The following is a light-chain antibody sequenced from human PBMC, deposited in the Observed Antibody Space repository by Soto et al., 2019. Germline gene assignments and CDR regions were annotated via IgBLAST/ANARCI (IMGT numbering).Light chain of an antibody. V-gene: IGKV1-39*01. Sequence: DIQMTQSPSSLSASVGDRVTIPCRASQSISSYLNWYQQKVGEPPRLLIYAASTLQSGVPSRFSGSGSGTDFTLTISCLQSEDFATYYCQQYYSYPQTFGQGTKVDIK. CDR2: AAS. CDR3: QQYYSYPQT. CDR1: QSISSY. J-gene: IGKJ1*01.